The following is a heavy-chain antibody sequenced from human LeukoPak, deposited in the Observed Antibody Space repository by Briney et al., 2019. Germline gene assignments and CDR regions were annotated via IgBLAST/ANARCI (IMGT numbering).Heavy chain of an antibody. CDR3: ARQANSGYGGIAFDI. CDR2: IDPSDSYT. J-gene: IGHJ3*02. V-gene: IGHV5-10-1*01. D-gene: IGHD5-12*01. CDR1: GYSFTSYW. Sequence: GESLKISCKGSGYSFTSYWISWVRQMPGKGLEWMGRIDPSDSYTNYSPSFQGHVTISADKSLSTAYLQWRSLKAPDTAMYYCARQANSGYGGIAFDIWGQGTMVTVSS.